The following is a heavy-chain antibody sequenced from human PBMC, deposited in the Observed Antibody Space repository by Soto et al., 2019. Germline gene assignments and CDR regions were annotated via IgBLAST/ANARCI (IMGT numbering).Heavy chain of an antibody. CDR2: ISDSGRTM. V-gene: IGHV3-48*03. J-gene: IGHJ4*02. Sequence: EVQLVESGGGLVQPGGSLRLSCAASGFPFRTYEMNWVRQAPGKGLERVSYISDSGRTMYYADSVKGRFTISRDNAKSSLYLQMNSLRAEDAAVYYCARDPEKYSGSDLGIDYWGQGTLVTVSS. CDR3: ARDPEKYSGSDLGIDY. CDR1: GFPFRTYE. D-gene: IGHD5-12*01.